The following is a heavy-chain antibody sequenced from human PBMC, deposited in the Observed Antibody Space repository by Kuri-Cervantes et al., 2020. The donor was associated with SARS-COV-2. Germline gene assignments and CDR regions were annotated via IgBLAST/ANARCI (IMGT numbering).Heavy chain of an antibody. D-gene: IGHD1-26*01. CDR1: GGSISGHY. V-gene: IGHV4-4*09. J-gene: IGHJ2*01. CDR2: IYASGST. CDR3: AREGYGATNWYFDL. Sequence: GSLRLSCTVSGGSISGHYWSWIRQPAGKGLEWIGYIYASGSTNYNPSLKSRVTISVDTSRNQFSLKLNSVTAADTAVYFCAREGYGATNWYFDLWGRGTLVTVSS.